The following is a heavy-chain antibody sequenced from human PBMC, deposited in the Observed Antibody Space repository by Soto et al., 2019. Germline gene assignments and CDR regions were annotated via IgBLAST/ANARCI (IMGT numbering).Heavy chain of an antibody. J-gene: IGHJ4*02. CDR1: GFTFSSYS. CDR3: ARDFISGDFWSGYYPGYYFDY. D-gene: IGHD3-3*01. CDR2: ISSSSSTI. V-gene: IGHV3-48*01. Sequence: QPGGSLRLSCAASGFTFSSYSMNWVRQAPGKGLKWVPYISSSSSTIYYADSVKGRFTISRDNAKNSLYLQMNSLRAEDTAVYYCARDFISGDFWSGYYPGYYFDYWGQGTLVTVSS.